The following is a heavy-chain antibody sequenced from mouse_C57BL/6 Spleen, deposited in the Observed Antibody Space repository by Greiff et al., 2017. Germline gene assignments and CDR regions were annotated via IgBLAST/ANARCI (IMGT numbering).Heavy chain of an antibody. CDR2: IDPSDSET. D-gene: IGHD1-1*01. J-gene: IGHJ2*01. V-gene: IGHV1-52*01. CDR1: GYTFTSYW. CDR3: ARGDTVVAPDY. Sequence: QVQLQQPGAELVRPGSSVKLSCKASGYTFTSYWMHWVKQRPIQGLEWIGNIDPSDSETHYNQKFKDKATLTVDKSSSTAYMQLSSLTSEDSAVYYCARGDTVVAPDYWGQGTTLTVSS.